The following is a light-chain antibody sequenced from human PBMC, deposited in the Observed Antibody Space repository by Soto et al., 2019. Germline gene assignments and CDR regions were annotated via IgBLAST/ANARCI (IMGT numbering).Light chain of an antibody. Sequence: QSVLTQPPSVSGAPGQRVTISCTRSSSNIGAGYDVHWYQQRPGTAPKLLIYGNKNRPSGVPDRFSGSKSGTSASLAITGLQAEDEADYYCQSYDSSLSVSYVFGTGTKLTVL. V-gene: IGLV1-40*01. J-gene: IGLJ1*01. CDR3: QSYDSSLSVSYV. CDR2: GNK. CDR1: SSNIGAGYD.